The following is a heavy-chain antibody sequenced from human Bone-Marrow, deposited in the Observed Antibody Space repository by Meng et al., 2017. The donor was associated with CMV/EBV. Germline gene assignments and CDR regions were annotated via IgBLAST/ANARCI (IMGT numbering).Heavy chain of an antibody. Sequence: ASVKVSCKASGYTFTSYYMHWVRQAPGQGLEWMGIINPSGGSTSYAQKFQGRVTMTRDTSTSTVYMELSSLRSEDTAVYYCVRESSDHYDPIGFPHYWGQGTLVTVSS. CDR1: GYTFTSYY. CDR3: VRESSDHYDPIGFPHY. J-gene: IGHJ4*02. D-gene: IGHD3-22*01. V-gene: IGHV1-46*01. CDR2: INPSGGST.